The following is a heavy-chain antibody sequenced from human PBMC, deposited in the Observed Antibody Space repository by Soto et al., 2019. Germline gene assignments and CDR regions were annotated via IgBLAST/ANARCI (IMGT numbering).Heavy chain of an antibody. CDR1: GFTFSSHG. D-gene: IGHD3-22*01. Sequence: PVGSVRLSCAASGFTFSSHGMTWVRQAPGKGLEWLSYISSSSGTTYYADSVQGRFTISRDNAKNSLYLEMNSLRDDDTAVYYCARASLNYYDSSGYPSRAFDYWGQGTLVTVSS. CDR3: ARASLNYYDSSGYPSRAFDY. V-gene: IGHV3-48*02. CDR2: ISSSSGTT. J-gene: IGHJ4*02.